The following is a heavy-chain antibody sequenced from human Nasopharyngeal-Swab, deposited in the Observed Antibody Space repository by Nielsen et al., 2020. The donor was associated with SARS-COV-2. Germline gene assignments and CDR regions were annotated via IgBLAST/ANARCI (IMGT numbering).Heavy chain of an antibody. J-gene: IGHJ5*02. Sequence: GESLKISCAASGFTVSSNYMSWVRQAPGKGLEWVSVIYSGGSTYYAASVKGRFTISSDNSKNTLYLQMNSLRAEDTAVYYCAIDIWFGDWGQGTLVTVSS. V-gene: IGHV3-53*01. CDR1: GFTVSSNY. CDR3: AIDIWFGD. CDR2: IYSGGST.